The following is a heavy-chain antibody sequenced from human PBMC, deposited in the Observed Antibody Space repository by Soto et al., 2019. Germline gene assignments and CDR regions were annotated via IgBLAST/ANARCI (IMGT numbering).Heavy chain of an antibody. CDR2: ITSSSSYT. CDR1: GFIFSDYY. CDR3: ARDGSRYCSSTSCLSGYYYYGMDV. Sequence: PGGSLRLSCAASGFIFSDYYMSWIRQAPGKGLEWVSYITSSSSYTKYADSVKGRFTISRDNAKNSLYPQMNSLRAEDTAVYYCARDGSRYCSSTSCLSGYYYYGMDVWGQGTTVTVSS. D-gene: IGHD2-2*01. V-gene: IGHV3-11*06. J-gene: IGHJ6*02.